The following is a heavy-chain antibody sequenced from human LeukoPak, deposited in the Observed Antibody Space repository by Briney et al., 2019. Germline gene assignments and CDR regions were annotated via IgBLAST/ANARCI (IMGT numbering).Heavy chain of an antibody. D-gene: IGHD3-10*01. CDR2: NSGSGGST. CDR3: AKDRGGYGSGSYFDY. CDR1: GFTFSSYA. V-gene: IGHV3-23*01. J-gene: IGHJ4*02. Sequence: GGSLRLSCAASGFTFSSYAMSWVRQAPGKGLEWVSANSGSGGSTYYADSVKGRFTISRDNSKNTLYLQMNSLRAEDTAVYYCAKDRGGYGSGSYFDYWGQGTLVTVSS.